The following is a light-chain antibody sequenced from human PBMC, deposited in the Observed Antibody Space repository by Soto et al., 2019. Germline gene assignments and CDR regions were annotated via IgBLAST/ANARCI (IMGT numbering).Light chain of an antibody. CDR1: SSNIGAGYD. J-gene: IGLJ2*01. CDR2: GNS. CDR3: AAWDDSLSGVL. Sequence: QSVLTQPPSVSGAPGQRVTISCTGSSSNIGAGYDVHWYQQLPGTAPKLLIYGNSNRPSGVPDRVSGSKSGTSASLSISGLRSEDEGDYYCAAWDDSLSGVLFGGGTKLTVL. V-gene: IGLV1-40*01.